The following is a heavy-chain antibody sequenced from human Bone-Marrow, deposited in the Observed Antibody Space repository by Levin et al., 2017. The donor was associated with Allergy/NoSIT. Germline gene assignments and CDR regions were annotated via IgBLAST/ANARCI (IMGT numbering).Heavy chain of an antibody. J-gene: IGHJ5*01. CDR2: ISSYNGNT. V-gene: IGHV1-18*01. D-gene: IGHD3-3*01. CDR1: GYTFTNYG. Sequence: ASVKVSCKASGYTFTNYGINWVRQAPGQGLEWMGWISSYNGNTDYAQKFQDRVTMTTDTSTSTAYMELRSLRSDDTAVYYCARGGRLRYLEWLSWFDSWGQGTLVTVSS. CDR3: ARGGRLRYLEWLSWFDS.